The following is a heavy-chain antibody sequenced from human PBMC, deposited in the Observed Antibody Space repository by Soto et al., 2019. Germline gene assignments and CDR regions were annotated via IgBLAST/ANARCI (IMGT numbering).Heavy chain of an antibody. Sequence: QVQLVQSGTEVKEPGSSVKVSCKASGGSFSTSSFVWVRQGPGQGLEWMGGIIPIFGRTNLAQKFQGRVTFSADESTRTTYMELRSLTSEDTAIYYCARDVGRSIAGDSWGQGTLVTVSS. J-gene: IGHJ4*02. D-gene: IGHD1-26*01. CDR1: GGSFSTSS. CDR3: ARDVGRSIAGDS. CDR2: IIPIFGRT. V-gene: IGHV1-69*01.